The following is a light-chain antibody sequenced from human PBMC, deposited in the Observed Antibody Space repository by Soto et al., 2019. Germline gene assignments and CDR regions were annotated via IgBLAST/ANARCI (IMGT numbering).Light chain of an antibody. J-gene: IGLJ2*01. V-gene: IGLV2-14*01. CDR2: EVS. Sequence: QSVVTQPASVSGSPGQSITISCTGTSSDVGGYDYVSWYQQYPGKAPRLIIYEVSNRPSGVSNRFSGSKSGNTASLTISGLRAEDEGDYFCSSYTVTRALILFGGGTKLTVL. CDR1: SSDVGGYDY. CDR3: SSYTVTRALIL.